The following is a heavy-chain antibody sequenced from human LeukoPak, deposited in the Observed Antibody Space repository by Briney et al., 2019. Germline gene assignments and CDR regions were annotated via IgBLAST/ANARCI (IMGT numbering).Heavy chain of an antibody. CDR2: ISSSSSYI. V-gene: IGHV3-21*01. D-gene: IGHD5-18*01. Sequence: GGSLRLSCAASGFTFSSYSMNWIRQAPGKGLEWVSSISSSSSYIYYAESVKGRFTISRDNAKDSLYLQMNSLRAEDTAVYYCARDQGNTAMALYYFDYWGQGTLVTVSS. CDR1: GFTFSSYS. J-gene: IGHJ4*02. CDR3: ARDQGNTAMALYYFDY.